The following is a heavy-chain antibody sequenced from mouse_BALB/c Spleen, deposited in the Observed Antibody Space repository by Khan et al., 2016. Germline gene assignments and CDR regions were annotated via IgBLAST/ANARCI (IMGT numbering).Heavy chain of an antibody. CDR3: AREGYGYDTFAY. Sequence: QIQLVQSGAELVRPGSSVKISCKASGYAFSSYWMNWVKQRPGQGLEWIGQIYPGDGDTNYNGKFKGKATLTADKSSSTAYMQLSSLTSEDSAVYFCAREGYGYDTFAYWGQGTLVTVSA. D-gene: IGHD2-2*01. CDR1: GYAFSSYW. V-gene: IGHV1-80*01. J-gene: IGHJ3*01. CDR2: IYPGDGDT.